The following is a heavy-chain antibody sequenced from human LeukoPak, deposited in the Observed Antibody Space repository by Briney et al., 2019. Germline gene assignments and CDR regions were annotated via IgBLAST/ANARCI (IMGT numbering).Heavy chain of an antibody. D-gene: IGHD6-19*01. Sequence: PSGTLSLTCAVSGGSISSSNWWSWVRQPPGKGLEWIGEIYHSGSTNYNPSLKSRVTISIDKSKNQFSLKLSSVTAADTAVYYCARIHSSGWGVGDSWGQGTLVTASS. J-gene: IGHJ4*02. CDR2: IYHSGST. CDR3: ARIHSSGWGVGDS. CDR1: GGSISSSNW. V-gene: IGHV4-4*02.